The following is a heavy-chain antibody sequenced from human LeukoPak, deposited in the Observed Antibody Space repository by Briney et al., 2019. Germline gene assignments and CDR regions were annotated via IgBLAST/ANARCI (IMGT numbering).Heavy chain of an antibody. CDR3: ARDKFEHSSGWYERNDAFDI. J-gene: IGHJ3*02. CDR2: IYYSGST. Sequence: PSETLSLTCTVSGGSISSGTYYWGWIRQPPGKGLEWIGSIYYSGSTYYNPSLKSRVTISVDTSKNQFSLKLSSVTAADTAVYYCARDKFEHSSGWYERNDAFDIWGQGKMVTVSS. V-gene: IGHV4-39*07. D-gene: IGHD6-19*01. CDR1: GGSISSGTYY.